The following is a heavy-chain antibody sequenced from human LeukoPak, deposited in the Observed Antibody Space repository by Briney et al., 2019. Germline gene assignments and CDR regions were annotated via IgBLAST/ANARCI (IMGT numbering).Heavy chain of an antibody. CDR1: GFTFSSYA. Sequence: GGSLRLSCAASGFTFSSYAMHWVRQAPGKGLEWVAVISYDGSNKYYADSVKGRFTISRDNSKNTLYLQMNSLRAEDTAVYYCARDRGQYSYGSFDYWGQGTLVTVSS. CDR3: ARDRGQYSYGSFDY. D-gene: IGHD5-18*01. V-gene: IGHV3-30*04. CDR2: ISYDGSNK. J-gene: IGHJ4*02.